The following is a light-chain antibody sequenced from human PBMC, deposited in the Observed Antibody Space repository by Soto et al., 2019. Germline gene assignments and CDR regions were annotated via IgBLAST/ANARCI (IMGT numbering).Light chain of an antibody. CDR2: KAS. J-gene: IGKJ2*01. Sequence: DVVMTQSPLSLSVTLGQPASISCRSSQSLAYSDGNTYLSWFQQRPGQSPRRLIYKASNRDSGVPDRFGGSGSGTDFTLKISRVEAEDVGVYYCIQGTPWPPVTFGQGTKLEIK. V-gene: IGKV2-30*01. CDR3: IQGTPWPPVT. CDR1: QSLAYSDGNTY.